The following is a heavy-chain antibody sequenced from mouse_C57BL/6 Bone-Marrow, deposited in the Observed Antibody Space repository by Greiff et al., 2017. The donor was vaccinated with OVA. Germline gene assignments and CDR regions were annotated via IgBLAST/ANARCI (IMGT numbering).Heavy chain of an antibody. Sequence: QVQLKESGAELARPGASVKMSCKASGYTFTSYTMHWVKQRPGQGLEWIGYINPSSGYTKYNQKFKDKATLTADKSSSTAYMQLSSLTSEDSAVYSCARKRDGHWYFDVWGTGTTVTVSS. V-gene: IGHV1-4*01. D-gene: IGHD1-1*01. CDR2: INPSSGYT. CDR1: GYTFTSYT. CDR3: ARKRDGHWYFDV. J-gene: IGHJ1*03.